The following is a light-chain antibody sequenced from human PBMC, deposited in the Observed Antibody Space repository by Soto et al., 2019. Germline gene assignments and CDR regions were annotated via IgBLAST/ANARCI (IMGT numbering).Light chain of an antibody. CDR3: SAYTTSSTTLYV. CDR2: EVS. V-gene: IGLV2-14*01. CDR1: SGDVGRYNY. Sequence: QSVLTQPASVSGSPGQSIAISCTGTSGDVGRYNYVSWYQQHPGKAPKLMIYEVSNRPSGVSNRFSGSKSGNTASLTISGLQAEDEADYYCSAYTTSSTTLYVFGTETNVTVL. J-gene: IGLJ1*01.